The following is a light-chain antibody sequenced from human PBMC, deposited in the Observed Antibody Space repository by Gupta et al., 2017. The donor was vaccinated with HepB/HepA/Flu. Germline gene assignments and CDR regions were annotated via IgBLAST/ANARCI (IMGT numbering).Light chain of an antibody. Sequence: QSVLTQSPSASGAPGQTITISCAGGSSNVGSNSVHWYHQFPGTAPKLLIYNNNHRPSGVPERFSGSKSGASASLDIRGLQSEDEADYYCAAWDDSLNAWVFGGGTKLTVL. CDR2: NNN. V-gene: IGLV1-44*01. CDR1: SSNVGSNS. CDR3: AAWDDSLNAWV. J-gene: IGLJ3*02.